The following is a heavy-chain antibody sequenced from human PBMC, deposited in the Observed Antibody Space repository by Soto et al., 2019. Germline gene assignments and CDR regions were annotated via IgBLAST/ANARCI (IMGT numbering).Heavy chain of an antibody. CDR3: ARVRGFYGSGIVDY. V-gene: IGHV1-2*02. Sequence: ASVKVSCKASGYTFTGYYMHGVRQAPGQGLEWMGWSNPNSGGTNYAQKFQGRVTMTRDTSISTAYMELSRLRSDDTAVYYCARVRGFYGSGIVDYWGQGTLVTVSS. CDR2: SNPNSGGT. J-gene: IGHJ4*02. D-gene: IGHD3-10*01. CDR1: GYTFTGYY.